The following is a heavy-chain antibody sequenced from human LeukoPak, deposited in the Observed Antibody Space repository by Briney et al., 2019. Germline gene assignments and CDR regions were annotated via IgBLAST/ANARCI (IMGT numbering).Heavy chain of an antibody. CDR2: ICYSGST. CDR3: ARRITVTTEGKYYFDY. D-gene: IGHD4-17*01. J-gene: IGHJ4*02. Sequence: SETLFLTCCVPGGSLRSGGYDWSWIRQHPGKGLEWIGHICYSGSTCYNQSLKSRVSISIDTSKNQCSLKLSSVTAADTAVDYCARRITVTTEGKYYFDYWGQGTLVSVS. CDR1: GGSLRSGGYD. V-gene: IGHV4-31*03.